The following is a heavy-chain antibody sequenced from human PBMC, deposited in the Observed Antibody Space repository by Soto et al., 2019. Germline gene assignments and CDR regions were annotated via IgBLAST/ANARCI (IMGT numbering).Heavy chain of an antibody. D-gene: IGHD2-15*01. CDR3: ARGVCSGGSCYSNYFDY. CDR1: GFTFSSYA. CDR2: ISYDGSNK. V-gene: IGHV3-30-3*01. J-gene: IGHJ4*02. Sequence: ESGGGVVQPGRSLRLSCAASGFTFSSYAMHWVRQAPGKGLEWVAVISYDGSNKYYADSVKGRFTISRDNSKNTLYLQMNSLRAEETAVYYCARGVCSGGSCYSNYFDYWGQGTLVTVSS.